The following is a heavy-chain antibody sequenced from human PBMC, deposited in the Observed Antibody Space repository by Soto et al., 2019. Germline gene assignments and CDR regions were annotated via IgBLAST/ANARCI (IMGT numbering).Heavy chain of an antibody. D-gene: IGHD2-15*01. Sequence: EVQLLESGGGLVQPGGSLRLSCAASGFTFNNYAMSWVRQAPGKGLEWVSVVSGNSGSSGYAGSVKGRFTISRDNSKNTLYLQMNSLRDEDTAVYYCAKVIVVIAAAGDYFDYWGQGILVTVSS. V-gene: IGHV3-23*01. J-gene: IGHJ4*02. CDR2: VSGNSGSS. CDR1: GFTFNNYA. CDR3: AKVIVVIAAAGDYFDY.